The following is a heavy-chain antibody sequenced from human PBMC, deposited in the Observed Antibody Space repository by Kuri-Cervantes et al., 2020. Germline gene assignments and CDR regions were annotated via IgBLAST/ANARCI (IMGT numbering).Heavy chain of an antibody. D-gene: IGHD3-10*01. J-gene: IGHJ3*02. CDR3: AGFRELIPGAFDI. Sequence: GGSLRLSCAASGFTFSSYGVHWVRQAPGKGLEWVAVIWYDGSNKYYADSVKGRFTISRDNSKNTLYLQMNSLRAEDTAVYYCAGFRELIPGAFDIWGQGTMVTVSS. V-gene: IGHV3-33*01. CDR1: GFTFSSYG. CDR2: IWYDGSNK.